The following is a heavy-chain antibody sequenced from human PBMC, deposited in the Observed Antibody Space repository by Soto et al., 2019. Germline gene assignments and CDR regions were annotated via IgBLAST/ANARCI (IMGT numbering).Heavy chain of an antibody. D-gene: IGHD3-3*02. J-gene: IGHJ3*02. CDR2: INPSGGST. Sequence: WASVKVSCKASGYTFTSYYMHWVRQAPGQGLEWMGIINPSGGSTSYAQKFQGRVTMTRDTSTSTVYMELSSLRSEDTAVYYCLAPFPERAFDIWGQGTMVTVSS. CDR3: LAPFPERAFDI. V-gene: IGHV1-46*01. CDR1: GYTFTSYY.